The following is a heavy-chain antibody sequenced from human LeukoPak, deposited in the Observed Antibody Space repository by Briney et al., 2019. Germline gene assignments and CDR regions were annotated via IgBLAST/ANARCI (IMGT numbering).Heavy chain of an antibody. D-gene: IGHD1-26*01. CDR3: AQNKGGYYFDY. J-gene: IGHJ4*02. Sequence: ESGPTLVNPTQTLTLTCTFSGFSLTTRGMGVGWIRQPPGEALEWLALIYWDDDKRYRPSLKSRLTITKDTSKNQVVLTMTNMDPVDTATYYCAQNKGGYYFDYWGQGTLVTVSS. CDR1: GFSLTTRGMG. V-gene: IGHV2-5*02. CDR2: IYWDDDK.